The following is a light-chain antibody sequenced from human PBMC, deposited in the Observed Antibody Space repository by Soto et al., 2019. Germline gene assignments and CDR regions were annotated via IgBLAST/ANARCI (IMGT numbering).Light chain of an antibody. J-gene: IGKJ4*01. CDR1: QSISTF. Sequence: ETVLPQSPVTLSLSPGERATLSCRASQSISTFLAWYQQKTGQAPRLLIYDASNRATGIPARFSGSGSGTDFTLTISSLEPEDFAVYYCQQRSDLTPLTFGGGTKVDIK. CDR3: QQRSDLTPLT. V-gene: IGKV3-11*01. CDR2: DAS.